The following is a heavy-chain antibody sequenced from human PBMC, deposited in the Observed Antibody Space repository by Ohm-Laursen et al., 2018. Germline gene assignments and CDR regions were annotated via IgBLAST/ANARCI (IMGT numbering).Heavy chain of an antibody. CDR3: ARARIAATNWFDP. V-gene: IGHV1-8*01. Sequence: ASVKVSCKASGYTFTSYDLNWVRQARGEGLEWMGWMNPNSGNTGYAQKFQGRVTMTRNTSISTAYMELSSLRSEDTAVYYCARARIAATNWFDPWGQGTLVTVSS. CDR2: MNPNSGNT. J-gene: IGHJ5*02. CDR1: GYTFTSYD. D-gene: IGHD6-25*01.